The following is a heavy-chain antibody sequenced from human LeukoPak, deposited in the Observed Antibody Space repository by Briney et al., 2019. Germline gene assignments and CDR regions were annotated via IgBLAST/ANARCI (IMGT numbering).Heavy chain of an antibody. CDR2: IRYDGSNK. V-gene: IGHV3-30*02. CDR3: AKGQGIVVVPSLFDY. J-gene: IGHJ4*02. CDR1: GFTFSSYG. D-gene: IGHD3-22*01. Sequence: GRSLRLSCAASGFTFSSYGMHWVRQAPGKGLEWVAFIRYDGSNKYYADSVKGRFTISRDNSKNTLYLQMNSLRAEDTAVYYCAKGQGIVVVPSLFDYWGQGTLVTVSS.